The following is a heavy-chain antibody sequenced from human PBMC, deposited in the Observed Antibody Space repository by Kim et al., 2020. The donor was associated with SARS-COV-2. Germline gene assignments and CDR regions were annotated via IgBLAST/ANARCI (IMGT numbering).Heavy chain of an antibody. CDR2: IRNKDYSGAA. Sequence: GGSLRLSCTASGFSFGDYALNWVRQAPGQGLEWVGLIRNKDYSGAAEYAASVKGRFTISSDDSKSTAYLQMNSLKTEDTAVYFCAKAMDGGGGNPDYLGQGTLVTVSS. J-gene: IGHJ4*02. CDR1: GFSFGDYA. V-gene: IGHV3-49*04. CDR3: AKAMDGGGGNPDY. D-gene: IGHD2-15*01.